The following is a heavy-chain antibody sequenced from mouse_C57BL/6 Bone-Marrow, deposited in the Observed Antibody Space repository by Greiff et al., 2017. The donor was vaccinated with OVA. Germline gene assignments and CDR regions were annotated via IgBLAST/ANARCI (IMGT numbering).Heavy chain of an antibody. Sequence: EVKLVESGGDLVKPGGSLKLSCAASGFTFSSYGMSWVRQTPDKRLEWVATISSGGSYTYYPDSVKGRFTISRDNAKNTLYLQMSSLKSEDTAMYYCARSAYSIYWYYAMDYWGQGTSVTVSS. J-gene: IGHJ4*01. CDR1: GFTFSSYG. CDR2: ISSGGSYT. CDR3: ARSAYSIYWYYAMDY. D-gene: IGHD2-5*01. V-gene: IGHV5-6*01.